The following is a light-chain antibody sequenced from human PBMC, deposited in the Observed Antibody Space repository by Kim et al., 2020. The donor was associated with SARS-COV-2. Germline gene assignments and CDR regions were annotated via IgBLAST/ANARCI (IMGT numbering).Light chain of an antibody. CDR2: DAS. CDR1: QSVGSN. J-gene: IGKJ1*01. Sequence: EIVMTQSPAALSVSPGERATLSCRASQSVGSNLAWYQQKPGQAPRLLIYDASTRATVIPAKFSGSGSGTEFTLTISSLQSEDFAIYYCQQSINGPRTFGHGSKVDIK. CDR3: QQSINGPRT. V-gene: IGKV3-15*01.